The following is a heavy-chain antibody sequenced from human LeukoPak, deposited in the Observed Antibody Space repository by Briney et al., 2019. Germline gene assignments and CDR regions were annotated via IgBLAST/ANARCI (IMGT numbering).Heavy chain of an antibody. CDR2: IYTSGNT. V-gene: IGHV4-61*02. D-gene: IGHD5-18*01. CDR3: ARDSSYGYVDY. Sequence: PSETLSLTCTVSGGSISSGSYYWSWIRQPAGKGLEWIGRIYTSGNTNYNPSLKSRVTMSVDTSKNQFSLKLSSVTAADTAVYYCARDSSYGYVDYWGQGTLVTVSS. CDR1: GGSISSGSYY. J-gene: IGHJ4*02.